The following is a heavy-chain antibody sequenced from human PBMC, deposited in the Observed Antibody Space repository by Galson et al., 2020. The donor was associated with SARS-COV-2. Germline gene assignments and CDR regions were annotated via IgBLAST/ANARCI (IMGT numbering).Heavy chain of an antibody. V-gene: IGHV3-30*04. CDR2: ISYDGSNK. CDR3: AREDPMIDAFDI. J-gene: IGHJ3*02. CDR1: GFTFSSYA. Sequence: SCAASGFTFSSYAMHWVRQAPGKGLEWVAVISYDGSNKYYADSVKGRFTISRDNSKNTLYLQMNSLRAEDTAVYYCAREDPMIDAFDIWGQGTMVTVSS. D-gene: IGHD3-22*01.